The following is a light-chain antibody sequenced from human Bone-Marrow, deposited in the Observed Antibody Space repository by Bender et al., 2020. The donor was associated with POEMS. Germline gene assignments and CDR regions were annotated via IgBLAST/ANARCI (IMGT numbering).Light chain of an antibody. CDR1: SSDVGGYNY. Sequence: QSGLTQPRSVSGSPGQSVTISCTGTSSDVGGYNYVSWYQQHPGKAPKLMIYDVSKRPSGVPDRFSGSKSGNTASLTISGLQAEDEADYYCCSYAGSSDVVFGGGTKLTVL. J-gene: IGLJ2*01. V-gene: IGLV2-11*01. CDR2: DVS. CDR3: CSYAGSSDVV.